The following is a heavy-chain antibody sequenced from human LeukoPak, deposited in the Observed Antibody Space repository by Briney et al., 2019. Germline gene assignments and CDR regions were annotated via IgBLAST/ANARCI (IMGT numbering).Heavy chain of an antibody. CDR1: GYTFTSYG. CDR2: INPNSGGT. D-gene: IGHD6-6*01. CDR3: ARGSSSY. Sequence: ASVKVSCKASGYTFTSYGISWVRQAPGQGLEWMGRINPNSGGTNYAQKFQGRVTMTRDTSISTAYMELSRLRSDDTAVYYCARGSSSYWGQGTLVTVSS. V-gene: IGHV1-2*06. J-gene: IGHJ4*02.